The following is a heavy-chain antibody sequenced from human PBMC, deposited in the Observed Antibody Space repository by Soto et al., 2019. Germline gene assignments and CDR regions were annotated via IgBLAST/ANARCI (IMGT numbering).Heavy chain of an antibody. D-gene: IGHD4-17*01. J-gene: IGHJ6*02. CDR1: GFTFSSYA. Sequence: EVQLLESGGGLVQPGGSLRLSCAASGFTFSSYAMSWVRQAPGKGLEWVPAISGSGGSTYYADSVKGRFTISRDNSKNTLYLQMNSLRAEDTAVYYCAKEYYGEYDYYYYYGMDVWGQGTTVTVSS. V-gene: IGHV3-23*01. CDR3: AKEYYGEYDYYYYYGMDV. CDR2: ISGSGGST.